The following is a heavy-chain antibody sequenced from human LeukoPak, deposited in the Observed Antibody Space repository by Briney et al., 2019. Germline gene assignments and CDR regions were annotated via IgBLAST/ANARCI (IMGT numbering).Heavy chain of an antibody. Sequence: GASVKVSCKASGYTFTSYGISWVRQAPGQGLEGMGGIMPIFGTANYAQKCQGRVTISADESTSTAYMELSSLRSDDTAVYYCARDYSITMVRGVIIGSWFDPWGQGTLVTVSS. CDR3: ARDYSITMVRGVIIGSWFDP. J-gene: IGHJ5*02. D-gene: IGHD3-10*01. CDR1: GYTFTSYG. CDR2: IMPIFGTA. V-gene: IGHV1-69*13.